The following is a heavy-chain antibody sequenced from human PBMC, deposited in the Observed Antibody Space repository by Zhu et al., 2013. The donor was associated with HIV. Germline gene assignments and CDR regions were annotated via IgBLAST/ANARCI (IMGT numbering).Heavy chain of an antibody. J-gene: IGHJ4*02. CDR2: VYHTGST. Sequence: QVQLQQWGAGLLKPSETLSLTCAVYGGSFSGYYWSWIRQPPGKGLEWIGEVYHTGSTNYNPSLDSRVTISVDKSKNQLSLKLTSMTAADTAVYFCARGGKWSLYYFDSWGQGTLVTVSS. CDR3: ARGGKWSLYYFDS. V-gene: IGHV4-34*01. CDR1: GGSFSGYY. D-gene: IGHD2-15*01.